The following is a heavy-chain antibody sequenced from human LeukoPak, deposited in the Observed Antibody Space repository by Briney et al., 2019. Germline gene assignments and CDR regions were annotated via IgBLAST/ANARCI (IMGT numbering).Heavy chain of an antibody. D-gene: IGHD6-13*01. CDR3: VTEYWYRFDY. J-gene: IGHJ4*02. V-gene: IGHV3-7*01. CDR2: FAWDEIAI. CDR1: GFNFRRYN. Sequence: GGSLRLSCITSGFNFRRYNMAWVRQAPGKGLEWLATFAWDEIAIEYTDSVRGRFTISRDNAKNSVHLQMTGLRAEDTAVYFCVTEYWYRFDYWGQGLLVTVSS.